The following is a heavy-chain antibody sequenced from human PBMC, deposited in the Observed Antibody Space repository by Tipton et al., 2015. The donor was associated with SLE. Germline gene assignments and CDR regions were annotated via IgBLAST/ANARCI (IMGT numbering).Heavy chain of an antibody. CDR1: EVSVNSGNYY. V-gene: IGHV4-61*09. J-gene: IGHJ3*02. Sequence: TLSLTCTVSEVSVNSGNYYWSWIRQSAGKRLEWVGQIHTTGSTNYSPSLKSRVTISVDTSKNQFSLKLSSVTAADTALYYCVRHDPGSRVGTSVDAFDIWGPGTMVTVSS. CDR2: IHTTGST. D-gene: IGHD1-14*01. CDR3: VRHDPGSRVGTSVDAFDI.